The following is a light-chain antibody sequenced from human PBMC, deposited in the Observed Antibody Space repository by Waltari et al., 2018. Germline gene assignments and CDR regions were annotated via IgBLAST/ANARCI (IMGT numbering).Light chain of an antibody. J-gene: IGLJ2*01. CDR2: EVN. Sequence: QSALTQPASVSGSPGQSITISCTGPSDDVGAYHYVSWYQQPPGLAPKLIIYEVNNRPFGISSRFSGSKSGNTASLTISGLQADDESHYYCTSYRSSSTPVVFGGGTKLTVL. V-gene: IGLV2-14*01. CDR3: TSYRSSSTPVV. CDR1: SDDVGAYHY.